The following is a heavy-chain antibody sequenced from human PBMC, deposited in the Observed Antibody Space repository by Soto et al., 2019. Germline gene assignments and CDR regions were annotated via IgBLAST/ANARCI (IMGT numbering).Heavy chain of an antibody. V-gene: IGHV3-7*01. Sequence: GGSLRLSCAASGFTFSSYWMSWVRQAPGKGLEWVANIKQDGSEKYYVDSVKGRFTISRDNAKNSLDLQMNSLRAEDTAVYYCARAGILTGYYTANDYWGQGTLVTVSS. CDR1: GFTFSSYW. D-gene: IGHD3-9*01. CDR3: ARAGILTGYYTANDY. J-gene: IGHJ4*02. CDR2: IKQDGSEK.